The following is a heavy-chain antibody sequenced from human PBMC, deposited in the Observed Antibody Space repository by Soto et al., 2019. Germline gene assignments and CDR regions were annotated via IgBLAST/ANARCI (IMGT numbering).Heavy chain of an antibody. CDR1: GGSISSGDYY. D-gene: IGHD5-18*01. V-gene: IGHV4-30-4*01. CDR2: IYYSGST. Sequence: PSETLSLTCTVSGGSISSGDYYWSWIRQPPGKGLEWIGYIYYSGSTYYNPSLKSRVTISVDTSKNQFSLKLSSVTAADTAVYYCARFPLDTALDYWGQGTLVTVSS. J-gene: IGHJ4*02. CDR3: ARFPLDTALDY.